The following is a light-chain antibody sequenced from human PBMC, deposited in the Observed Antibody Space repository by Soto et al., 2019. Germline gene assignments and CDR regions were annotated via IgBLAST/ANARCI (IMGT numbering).Light chain of an antibody. CDR2: AAS. Sequence: QLIESPSSLSASVGDRATVTCRASQSINIYLNRYQQKPGKASTLLIYAASSLQSGVPSRFSGGGSRTDFTLTITSLQAEDFATYYGQQSYSSPCTFGQGTKVEIK. J-gene: IGKJ2*02. CDR3: QQSYSSPCT. CDR1: QSINIY. V-gene: IGKV1-39*01.